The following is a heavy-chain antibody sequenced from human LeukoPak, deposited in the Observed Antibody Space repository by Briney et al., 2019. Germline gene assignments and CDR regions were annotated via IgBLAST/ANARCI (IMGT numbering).Heavy chain of an antibody. CDR2: MGGSGDKT. D-gene: IGHD6-19*01. CDR3: VRRGDASSGWGDHDF. Sequence: GGSLRLSCAASGFTFNRNAISWVRQAPGEGLEWVSTMGGSGDKTFYADSVKGRFTISRDNSKNMVHLQMNSLTGEDTALYYCVRRGDASSGWGDHDFWGQGALVTVSS. J-gene: IGHJ4*02. CDR1: GFTFNRNA. V-gene: IGHV3-23*01.